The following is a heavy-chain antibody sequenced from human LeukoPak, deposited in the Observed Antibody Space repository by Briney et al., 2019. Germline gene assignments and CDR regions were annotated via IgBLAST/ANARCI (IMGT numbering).Heavy chain of an antibody. CDR1: GYTFTSYD. Sequence: ASVKVSCKASGYTFTSYDINWVRQATGQXXXWMGWMNPNSGNTGYAQKFQGRVTMTRNTSISTAYMELSSLRSEDTAVYYCARVRGNSPIDYWGQGTLVTVSS. D-gene: IGHD4-23*01. CDR2: MNPNSGNT. J-gene: IGHJ4*02. V-gene: IGHV1-8*01. CDR3: ARVRGNSPIDY.